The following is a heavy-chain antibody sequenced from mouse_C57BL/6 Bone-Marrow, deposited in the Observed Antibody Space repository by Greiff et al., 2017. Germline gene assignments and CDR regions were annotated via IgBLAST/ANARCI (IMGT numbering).Heavy chain of an antibody. D-gene: IGHD2-3*01. CDR3: ARFRWLLGYFDV. J-gene: IGHJ1*03. Sequence: VKLVESGPELVKPGASVKISCKASGYAFSSSWMNWVKQRPGKGLEWIGRIYPGDGDTNYNGKFKGKATLTADKSSSTAYMQLSSLTSEDSAVYFCARFRWLLGYFDVWGTGTTVTVSS. CDR2: IYPGDGDT. V-gene: IGHV1-82*01. CDR1: GYAFSSSW.